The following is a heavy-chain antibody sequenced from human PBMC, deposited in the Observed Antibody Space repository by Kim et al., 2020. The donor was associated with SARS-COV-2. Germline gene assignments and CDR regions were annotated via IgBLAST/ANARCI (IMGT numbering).Heavy chain of an antibody. V-gene: IGHV1-3*01. D-gene: IGHD4-17*01. J-gene: IGHJ6*02. CDR2: VNGGSGET. Sequence: ASVKVSCKTSGYSFGHHATHWVRQAPGQGLEWLGWVNGGSGETKYSQKFQGRLTLSRVMSATTAYMELSSLRPEDTGFYFCTVIGAQMPGATTGDNYYGMNVWGQGTAVIVSS. CDR1: GYSFGHHA. CDR3: TVIGAQMPGATTGDNYYGMNV.